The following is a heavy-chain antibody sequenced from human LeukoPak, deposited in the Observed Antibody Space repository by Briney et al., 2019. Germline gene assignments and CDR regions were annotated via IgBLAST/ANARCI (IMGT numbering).Heavy chain of an antibody. V-gene: IGHV3-30-3*01. Sequence: GGSLRLSCAASGFTFSSYAMHWVRQAPGKGLEWVAVISYDGSNKYYADSVKGRFTISRDNSKNTLYLQMNSLRAEDTAVYYCARDRGSSSGRWFDPWGQGTLVTVSS. D-gene: IGHD6-6*01. J-gene: IGHJ5*02. CDR2: ISYDGSNK. CDR1: GFTFSSYA. CDR3: ARDRGSSSGRWFDP.